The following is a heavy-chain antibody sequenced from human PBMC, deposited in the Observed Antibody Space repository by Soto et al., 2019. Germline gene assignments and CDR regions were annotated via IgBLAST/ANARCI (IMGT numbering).Heavy chain of an antibody. J-gene: IGHJ5*01. D-gene: IGHD1-20*01. Sequence: EWVSAISGSGGSTYYADSVKGRFTISRDNSKNTPYLQMNRLSAEDTAVYYCGRPLLSNCYDKQRDLLYSPPRRDS. CDR2: ISGSGGST. CDR3: GRPLLSNCYDKQRDLLYSPPRRDS. V-gene: IGHV3-23*01.